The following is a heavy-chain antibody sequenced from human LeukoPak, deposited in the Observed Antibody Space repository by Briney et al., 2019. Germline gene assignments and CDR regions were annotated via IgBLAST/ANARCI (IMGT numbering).Heavy chain of an antibody. CDR1: GFTFSNYA. CDR3: ATDIRAGGWLQFSYYYYGMDV. J-gene: IGHJ6*02. D-gene: IGHD5-24*01. CDR2: IYSGGST. V-gene: IGHV3-53*01. Sequence: GGSLRLSCAASGFTFSNYAMSWVRQAPGKGLEWVSVIYSGGSTYYADSVKGRFTISRDNSKNTLYLQMNSLKAEDTAVYYCATDIRAGGWLQFSYYYYGMDVSGQGTTVTVSS.